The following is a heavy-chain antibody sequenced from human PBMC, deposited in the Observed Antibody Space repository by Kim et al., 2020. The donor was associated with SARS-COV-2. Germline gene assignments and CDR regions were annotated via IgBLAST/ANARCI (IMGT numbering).Heavy chain of an antibody. Sequence: SVKVSCKASGGTFSSYAISWVRQAPGQGLEWMGGIIPIFGTANYAQKFQGRVTITADESTSTAYMELSSLRSEDTAVYYCARGGDTAMVTREIPFYYYGMDVWGQGTAVTVSS. CDR1: GGTFSSYA. V-gene: IGHV1-69*13. CDR2: IIPIFGTA. J-gene: IGHJ6*02. D-gene: IGHD5-18*01. CDR3: ARGGDTAMVTREIPFYYYGMDV.